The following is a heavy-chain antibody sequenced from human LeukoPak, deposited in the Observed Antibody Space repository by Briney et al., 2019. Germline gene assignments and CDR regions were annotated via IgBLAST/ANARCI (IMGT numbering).Heavy chain of an antibody. CDR1: GFTFSSYA. V-gene: IGHV3-30-3*01. CDR3: AGFIVVVPAAISGMDV. J-gene: IGHJ6*02. D-gene: IGHD2-2*01. Sequence: GGSLRLSCAASGFTFSSYAMHWVRQAPAKGLEWVAVISYDGSNKYYADSVKGRFTISRDNSKNTLYLQMNSLRAEDTAVYYCAGFIVVVPAAISGMDVWGQGTTVTVSS. CDR2: ISYDGSNK.